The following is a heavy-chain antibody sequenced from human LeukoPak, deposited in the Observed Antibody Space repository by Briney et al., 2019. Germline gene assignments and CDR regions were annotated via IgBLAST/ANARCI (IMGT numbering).Heavy chain of an antibody. V-gene: IGHV4-39*01. Sequence: SETLSLTCTVSGGSISSSSYYWSWIRQPPGKGLEWIGSVYYSGSTYYNPSLKSRITISVDTSKNQFSLNLSSVTAADTAVYYCARRSVYSYVDYWGQGTLVTVSS. D-gene: IGHD4-11*01. CDR2: VYYSGST. J-gene: IGHJ4*02. CDR3: ARRSVYSYVDY. CDR1: GGSISSSSYY.